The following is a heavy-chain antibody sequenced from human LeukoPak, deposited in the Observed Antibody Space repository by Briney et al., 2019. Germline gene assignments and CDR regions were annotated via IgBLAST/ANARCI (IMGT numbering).Heavy chain of an antibody. CDR2: ISSSGITI. D-gene: IGHD5-12*01. CDR1: GFTFSSFE. CDR3: PREMGGYPFDY. J-gene: IGHJ4*02. V-gene: IGHV3-48*03. Sequence: PGRSLRLSCAASGFTFSSFEMNWVRQAPGKGLEWLSYISSSGITIYYADSVQGRFTISRDNAKNSLYLQMNSLRAEDTAVYYRPREMGGYPFDYWGQGTLVTVSS.